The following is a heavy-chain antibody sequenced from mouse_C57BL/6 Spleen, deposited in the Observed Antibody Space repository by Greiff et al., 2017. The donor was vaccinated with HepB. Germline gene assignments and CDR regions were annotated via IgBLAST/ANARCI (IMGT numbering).Heavy chain of an antibody. Sequence: VQLQQSGAELVKPGASVKLSCKASGYTFTSYWMHWVKQRPGQGLEWIGMIHPNSGSTNYNEKFKSKATLTVDKSSSTAYMQLSSLTSEDSAVYYCASPDSSGFPFAYWGQGTLVTVSA. CDR3: ASPDSSGFPFAY. J-gene: IGHJ3*01. CDR1: GYTFTSYW. D-gene: IGHD3-2*02. CDR2: IHPNSGST. V-gene: IGHV1-64*01.